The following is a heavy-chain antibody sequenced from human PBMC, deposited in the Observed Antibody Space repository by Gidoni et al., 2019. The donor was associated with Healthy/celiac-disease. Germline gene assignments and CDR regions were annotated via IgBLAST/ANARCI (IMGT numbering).Heavy chain of an antibody. V-gene: IGHV4-59*01. CDR1: GGSISSYY. CDR2: IYYSGST. D-gene: IGHD6-19*01. J-gene: IGHJ4*02. CDR3: ARDITEGEWLVRY. Sequence: QVQLQESGPGLVKPSETLSLTCTVSGGSISSYYWSWIRQPPGKGLEWIGYIYYSGSTNYPPSLKSRVTISVDTSKNQFSLKLSSVTAADTAVYYCARDITEGEWLVRYWGQGTLVTVSS.